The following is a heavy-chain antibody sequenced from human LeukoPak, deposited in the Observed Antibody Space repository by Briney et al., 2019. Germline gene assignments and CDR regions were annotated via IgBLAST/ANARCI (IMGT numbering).Heavy chain of an antibody. J-gene: IGHJ4*02. CDR1: GYNLRSYG. D-gene: IGHD5-12*01. Sequence: ASVKVSCKAFGYNLRSYGITWVRQAPGQGLEWMGWISGYNGNTNYAQRIQGRVTLTTDTSTNTAYMELRSLRSDDTAVYYCARGGWLRRVYYFDYWGQGTLVSVSS. V-gene: IGHV1-18*01. CDR2: ISGYNGNT. CDR3: ARGGWLRRVYYFDY.